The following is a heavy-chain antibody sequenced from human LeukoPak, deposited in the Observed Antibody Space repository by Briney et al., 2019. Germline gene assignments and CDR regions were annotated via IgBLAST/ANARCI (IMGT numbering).Heavy chain of an antibody. CDR1: GGSISTSNYY. J-gene: IGHJ4*02. CDR3: ARDSYYYDSSGHSPPFDY. Sequence: PSETLSLTCTVSGGSISTSNYYWGWIRQPPGKGLEWIGRIYTSGSTNYNPSLKSRVTMSVDTSKNQFSLKLSSVTAADTAVYYCARDSYYYDSSGHSPPFDYWGQGTLVTVSS. V-gene: IGHV4-39*07. D-gene: IGHD3-22*01. CDR2: IYTSGST.